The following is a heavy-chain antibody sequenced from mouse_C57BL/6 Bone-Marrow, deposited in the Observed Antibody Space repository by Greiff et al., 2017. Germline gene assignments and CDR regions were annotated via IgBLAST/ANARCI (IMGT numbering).Heavy chain of an antibody. CDR2: IDPSDSYT. J-gene: IGHJ2*01. V-gene: IGHV1-69*01. CDR1: GYTFTSYW. CDR3: AREANWDPLFDY. D-gene: IGHD4-1*01. Sequence: QVQLQQPGAELVMPGASVKLSCKASGYTFTSYWMHWVKQRPEQGLEWIGEIDPSDSYTNYNQKFKGKSTLTVDKSSSTAYMQLSSLTSEDSAVYYCAREANWDPLFDYWGQGTTLTVSS.